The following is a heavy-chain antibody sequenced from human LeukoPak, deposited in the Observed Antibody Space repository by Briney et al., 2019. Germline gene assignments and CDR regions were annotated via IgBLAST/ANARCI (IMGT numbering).Heavy chain of an antibody. Sequence: PSETLSLTCTVSGGFISGYYWSWIRQPPGKGLEWIGYIYYTGDTNYNPSPKSRVTISADSSKNQFSLKLSSVTAADTAVYYCARGRVDVDYWGQGTLVTVSS. CDR3: ARGRVDVDY. J-gene: IGHJ4*02. CDR1: GGFISGYY. V-gene: IGHV4-59*01. CDR2: IYYTGDT. D-gene: IGHD3/OR15-3a*01.